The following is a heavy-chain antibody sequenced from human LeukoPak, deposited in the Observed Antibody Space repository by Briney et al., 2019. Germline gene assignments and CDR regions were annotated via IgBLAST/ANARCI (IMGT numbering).Heavy chain of an antibody. V-gene: IGHV3-30*02. CDR2: IRSDGTTK. Sequence: GGSLRLSCAASGFSFSSYGMYWVRQPPGKGLEWVAFIRSDGTTKYYADSVKGRFTISRDNAKNTLYLQMNSLRGEDTAVYYCAKDVYDGSGYHLDYWGQGTLVTVSS. J-gene: IGHJ4*02. CDR1: GFSFSSYG. CDR3: AKDVYDGSGYHLDY. D-gene: IGHD3-22*01.